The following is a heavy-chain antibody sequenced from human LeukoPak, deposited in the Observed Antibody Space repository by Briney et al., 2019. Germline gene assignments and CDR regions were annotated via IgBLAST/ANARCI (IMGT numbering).Heavy chain of an antibody. Sequence: SETLSLTCAVYGGSFSGYYWSWIRQPPGKGLEWIGEINHSGSTNYNPSLKSRVTISVDTSRNQFSLKLSSVTAADTAVYYCARSVRSSWYGEGSWFDPWGQGTLVTVSS. CDR2: INHSGST. J-gene: IGHJ5*02. CDR1: GGSFSGYY. D-gene: IGHD6-13*01. V-gene: IGHV4-34*01. CDR3: ARSVRSSWYGEGSWFDP.